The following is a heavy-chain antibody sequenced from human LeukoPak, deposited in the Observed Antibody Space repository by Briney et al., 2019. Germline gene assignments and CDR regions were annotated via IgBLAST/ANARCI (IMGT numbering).Heavy chain of an antibody. V-gene: IGHV4-38-2*01. Sequence: PSETLSLTCAVSGYSISSGYYWGWIRQPPGKGLEWIGSIYHSGSNYYNPSLKSRVTISVDTSKNQFSLKLSSVTAADTAVYYCARQGNYYGSGRRLYYFDYWGQGTLVTVSS. J-gene: IGHJ4*02. CDR1: GYSISSGYY. CDR2: IYHSGSN. CDR3: ARQGNYYGSGRRLYYFDY. D-gene: IGHD3-10*01.